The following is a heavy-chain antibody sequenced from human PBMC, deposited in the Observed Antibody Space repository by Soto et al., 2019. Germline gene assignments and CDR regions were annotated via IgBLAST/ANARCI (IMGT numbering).Heavy chain of an antibody. D-gene: IGHD2-2*01. CDR3: ARENAPPYFDY. V-gene: IGHV3-33*01. CDR2: IWYGGKKT. J-gene: IGHJ4*02. CDR1: GFSFNDFG. Sequence: VGSLRLSCAASGFSFNDFGMHWVRQAPGKGLEWVAVIWYGGKKTNYVDSVKGRFIISRDISKNMVYLQMNSLRDEDTAVYYCARENAPPYFDYCGQRTLVTVSS.